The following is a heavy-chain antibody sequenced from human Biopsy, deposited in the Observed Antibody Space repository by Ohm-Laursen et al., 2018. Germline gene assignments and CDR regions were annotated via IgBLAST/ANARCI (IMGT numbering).Heavy chain of an antibody. CDR3: VRGVDYYDPYHYYALDV. CDR1: GESFNGYY. J-gene: IGHJ6*02. V-gene: IGHV4-34*01. CDR2: INQSGRT. Sequence: PSDTLSLTCAVYGESFNGYYWSWIRQTPGKGLEWIGEINQSGRTNYNPSLKSRVTISVDTSKNQFSLKVRSVTAADTAVYYCVRGVDYYDPYHYYALDVWGQGTTVTVSS. D-gene: IGHD3-22*01.